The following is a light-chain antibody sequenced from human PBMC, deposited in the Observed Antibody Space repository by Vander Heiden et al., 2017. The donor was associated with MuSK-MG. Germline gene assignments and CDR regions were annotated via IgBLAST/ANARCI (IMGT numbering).Light chain of an antibody. Sequence: IHMTQSPSSVPPSVLDRVTITCRASQNISNYLSWFQQKPGEAPKLLIYLTSSLQTGVPSRFSGSGSGTHFTLAISRLQPEDFATYYCQHCYITPFTFGQGTKLEI. CDR3: QHCYITPFT. CDR2: LTS. CDR1: QNISNY. J-gene: IGKJ2*01. V-gene: IGKV1-39*01.